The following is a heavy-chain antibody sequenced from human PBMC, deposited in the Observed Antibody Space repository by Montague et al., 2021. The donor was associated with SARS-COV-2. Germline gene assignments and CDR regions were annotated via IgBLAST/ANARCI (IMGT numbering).Heavy chain of an antibody. Sequence: SETLSLTCEVSGASISSNNWWIWVRQSPGKGLEWIGETYHSGSTNYNPSLRSRVTISVDKSKNQFSLMVNSASAADTAVYYCARLGVVPSPRTFDPWGQGTLVTVSS. CDR3: ARLGVVPSPRTFDP. J-gene: IGHJ5*02. CDR1: GASISSNNW. V-gene: IGHV4-4*02. D-gene: IGHD3-10*01. CDR2: TYHSGST.